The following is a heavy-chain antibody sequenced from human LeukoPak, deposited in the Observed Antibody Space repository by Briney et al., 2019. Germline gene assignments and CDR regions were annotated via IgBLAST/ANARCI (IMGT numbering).Heavy chain of an antibody. CDR3: ARDEYDGDY. V-gene: IGHV1-46*01. D-gene: IGHD3-3*01. CDR1: GYTFISYY. CDR2: INPSSGST. Sequence: ASVKVSCKASGYTFISYYMHWVRQAPGQGLEWMGIINPSSGSTNYAQKFQGRGTMTRDTSTSTVYMVLSSLRSEDTAVYYCARDEYDGDYWGQGTLVTVSS. J-gene: IGHJ4*02.